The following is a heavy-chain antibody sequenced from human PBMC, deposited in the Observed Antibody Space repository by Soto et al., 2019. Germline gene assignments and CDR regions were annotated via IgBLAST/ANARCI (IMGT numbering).Heavy chain of an antibody. CDR3: ARGDCVGGSCYSLAGSFYYYMDA. J-gene: IGHJ6*03. CDR1: GFTFSNYW. D-gene: IGHD2-15*01. V-gene: IGHV3-74*03. Sequence: EVQLVESGGGLVQPGGSLRLSCAASGFTFSNYWMYWVRQAPGKGLEWVSRINSDGSVSTYADSVKGRLTIFRDNVKNTLYLQMDSLRAEDTAVYYCARGDCVGGSCYSLAGSFYYYMDAWGKGTTVTV. CDR2: INSDGSVS.